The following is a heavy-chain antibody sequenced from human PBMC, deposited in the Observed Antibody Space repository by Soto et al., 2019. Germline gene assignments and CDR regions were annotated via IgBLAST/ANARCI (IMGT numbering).Heavy chain of an antibody. CDR3: AKDRFGVDTAMDNYYYCGMEV. CDR2: ISGSGVST. D-gene: IGHD5-18*01. CDR1: GFTLSSYA. Sequence: GGPLRLSFAASGFTLSSYAMSWVRQAPGKVLELVSAISGSGVSTYYAYSVKGRFTISRDNSKNKLYLQMNSLRAEDTAVYYCAKDRFGVDTAMDNYYYCGMEVWGEGTTVNVSS. J-gene: IGHJ6*04. V-gene: IGHV3-23*01.